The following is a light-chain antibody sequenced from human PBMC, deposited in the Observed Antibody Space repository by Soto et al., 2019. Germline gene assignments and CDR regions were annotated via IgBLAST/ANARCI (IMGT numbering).Light chain of an antibody. CDR2: KAS. Sequence: DIQMTQSPSTLSASVGDRVTITCRASQSISSWLAWYQQKPGKAPKLLLYKASSLQSGVPSRFSGSGSGTEFTLTISSLQPDDFATYFCQRYNSYYTFGQGTKVDIK. CDR1: QSISSW. CDR3: QRYNSYYT. J-gene: IGKJ2*01. V-gene: IGKV1-5*03.